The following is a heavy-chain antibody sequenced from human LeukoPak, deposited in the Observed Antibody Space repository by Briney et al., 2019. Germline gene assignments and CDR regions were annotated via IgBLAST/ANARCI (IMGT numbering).Heavy chain of an antibody. CDR2: IYHSGST. V-gene: IGHV4-38-2*02. CDR1: GYSISSGYY. CDR3: ARAGYSSRPFDI. Sequence: SETLSLTCTVSGYSISSGYYWGWIRQPPGKGLEWIGSIYHSGSTYYNPSLKSRVTISVDTSKNQFSLKLSSVTAADTAVYYCARAGYSSRPFDIWGQGTMVTVSS. D-gene: IGHD6-13*01. J-gene: IGHJ3*02.